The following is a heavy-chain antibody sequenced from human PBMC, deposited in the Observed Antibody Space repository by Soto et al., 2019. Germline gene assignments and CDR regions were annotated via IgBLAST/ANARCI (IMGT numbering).Heavy chain of an antibody. D-gene: IGHD2-2*01. CDR1: GYTFTSYG. V-gene: IGHV1-18*01. Sequence: QVQLVQSGAEVKKPGASVKVSCKASGYTFTSYGISWVRQAPGQGLEWMGWISAYNGNTNYAQKLQGRVTMTTDTSTSTAYMELRSLRSDDTAVYYCARAEGYCSSTSCYARNYYYYYMDVWGKGTTVTVPS. J-gene: IGHJ6*03. CDR2: ISAYNGNT. CDR3: ARAEGYCSSTSCYARNYYYYYMDV.